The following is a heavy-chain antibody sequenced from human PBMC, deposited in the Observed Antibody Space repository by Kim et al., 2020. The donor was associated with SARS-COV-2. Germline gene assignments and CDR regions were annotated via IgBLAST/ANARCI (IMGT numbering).Heavy chain of an antibody. CDR1: GGSISSYY. D-gene: IGHD3-22*01. Sequence: SETLSLTCTVSGGSISSYYWSWIRQPPGKGLEWIGYIYYSGSTNYNPSLKSRVTISVDTSKNQFSLKLSSVTAADTAVYYCARGSFDSSGYPDWGQGTLVTVSS. CDR2: IYYSGST. J-gene: IGHJ4*02. V-gene: IGHV4-59*13. CDR3: ARGSFDSSGYPD.